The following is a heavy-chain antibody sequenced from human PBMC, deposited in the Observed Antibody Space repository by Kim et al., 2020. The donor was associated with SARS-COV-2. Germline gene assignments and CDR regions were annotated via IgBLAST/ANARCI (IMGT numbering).Heavy chain of an antibody. Sequence: SVKVSCKASGGTFSSYAISWVRQAPGQGLEWMGGIIPIFGTANYAQKFQGRVTITADESTSTAYMELSSLRSEDTAVYYCALEDIVVVPAARTELYYYYYGMDVWGQGTTVTVSS. CDR1: GGTFSSYA. D-gene: IGHD2-2*01. V-gene: IGHV1-69*13. CDR3: ALEDIVVVPAARTELYYYYYGMDV. J-gene: IGHJ6*02. CDR2: IIPIFGTA.